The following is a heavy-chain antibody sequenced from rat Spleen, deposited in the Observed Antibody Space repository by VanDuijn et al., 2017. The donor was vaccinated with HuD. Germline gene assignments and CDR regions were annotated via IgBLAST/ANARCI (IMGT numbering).Heavy chain of an antibody. CDR1: GFTFSDYY. CDR2: ISYDGSST. D-gene: IGHD1-6*01. J-gene: IGHJ2*01. V-gene: IGHV5-29*01. CDR3: ARRGDVYYGLLDY. Sequence: EVQLVESDGGLVQPGRSLKLSYAASGFTFSDYYMAWVRQAPTKGLEWVATISYDGSSTYYRDSVKGRFTISRDNAKSTLYLQMDSLRSEDTATYYCARRGDVYYGLLDYWGQGVMVTVSS.